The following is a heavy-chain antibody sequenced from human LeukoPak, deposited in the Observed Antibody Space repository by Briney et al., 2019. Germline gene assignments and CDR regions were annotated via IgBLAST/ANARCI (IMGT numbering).Heavy chain of an antibody. Sequence: PSETLSLTCAVYGGSFSGHYWSWIRQPPGKGLEWIGEINHSGSTNYNPSLESRVTISVDTSKNHFSLKLSSVTAAGTAVYYCASGQYYDLWSGYYVDWGQGTLVTVSA. D-gene: IGHD3-3*01. CDR3: ASGQYYDLWSGYYVD. CDR2: INHSGST. J-gene: IGHJ4*02. CDR1: GGSFSGHY. V-gene: IGHV4-34*01.